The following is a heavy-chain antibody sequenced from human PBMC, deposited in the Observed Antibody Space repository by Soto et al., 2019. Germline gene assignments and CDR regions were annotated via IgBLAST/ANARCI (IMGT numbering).Heavy chain of an antibody. V-gene: IGHV1-18*04. CDR3: ARGFKDSSGYLLA. CDR1: GYTFTSYG. Sequence: ASVNVSCKASGYTFTSYGISWVRQAPGQGLELMGWISAYNGNTNYAQKLQGRVTMTTDXXXXXAXMXLXXXXSDXTAVYYCARGFKDSSGYLLAWGQGTLVTVSS. D-gene: IGHD3-22*01. J-gene: IGHJ5*02. CDR2: ISAYNGNT.